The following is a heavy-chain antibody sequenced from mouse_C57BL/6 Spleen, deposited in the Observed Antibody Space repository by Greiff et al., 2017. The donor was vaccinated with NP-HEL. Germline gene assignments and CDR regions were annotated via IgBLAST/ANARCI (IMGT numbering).Heavy chain of an antibody. V-gene: IGHV1-82*01. Sequence: QVQLQQSGPELVKPGASVKISCKASGYAFSSSWMNWVKQRPGKGLEWIGRIYPGDGDTNYNGKFKGKATLTADKSSSTAYMQLSSLTSEDSAVYFCAPYYSNYLPMDYWGQGTSVTVSS. CDR1: GYAFSSSW. CDR2: IYPGDGDT. J-gene: IGHJ4*01. D-gene: IGHD2-5*01. CDR3: APYYSNYLPMDY.